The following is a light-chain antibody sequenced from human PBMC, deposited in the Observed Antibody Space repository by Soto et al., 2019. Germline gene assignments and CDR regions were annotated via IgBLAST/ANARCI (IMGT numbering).Light chain of an antibody. J-gene: IGKJ1*01. CDR2: GAS. CDR1: QSISSSY. V-gene: IGKV3-20*01. Sequence: EIVLTQSPGTLSLSPGERANLSCRASQSISSSYLAWYQQKPGQAPRLLIYGASSRATGIPDRFSGSGSGTDFTLTISRLEPEDFAMYYCQQYGSSPKTFGQGTNVEIK. CDR3: QQYGSSPKT.